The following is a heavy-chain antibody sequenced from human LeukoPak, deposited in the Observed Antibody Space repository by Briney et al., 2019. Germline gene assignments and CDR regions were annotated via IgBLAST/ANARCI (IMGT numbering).Heavy chain of an antibody. CDR2: IYTSGST. D-gene: IGHD3-22*01. CDR1: GGSISSGSYY. CDR3: ARDAYYYDSSGYYPFDY. Sequence: KSSETLSLTCTVSGGSISSGSYYWSWIRQPAGKGLEWIGRIYTSGSTNYNPSLKSRVTISVDTSKNQFSLKLSSVTAADTAVYYCARDAYYYDSSGYYPFDYWGQGTLVTVSS. V-gene: IGHV4-61*02. J-gene: IGHJ4*02.